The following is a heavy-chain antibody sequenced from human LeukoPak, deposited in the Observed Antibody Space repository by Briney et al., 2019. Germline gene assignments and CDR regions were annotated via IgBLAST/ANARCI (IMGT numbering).Heavy chain of an antibody. CDR3: ARAKGMVRGVIIMDWFDP. V-gene: IGHV4-30-4*01. CDR2: IYYSGST. D-gene: IGHD3-10*01. J-gene: IGHJ5*02. CDR1: GGSISSGDYY. Sequence: PSQTLSLTCTVSGGSISSGDYYWSWIRQPPGKGLEWIGYIYYSGSTYYNPSLKSRVTISVDTSKNQFSLKLSSVTAADTPVYYCARAKGMVRGVIIMDWFDPWGQGTLVTVSS.